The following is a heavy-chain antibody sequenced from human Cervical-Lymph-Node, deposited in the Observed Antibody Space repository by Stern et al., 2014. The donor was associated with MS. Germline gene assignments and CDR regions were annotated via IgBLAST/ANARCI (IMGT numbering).Heavy chain of an antibody. J-gene: IGHJ3*02. CDR1: GFTFNSSA. V-gene: IGHV1-58*02. CDR2: IVVGSGNT. D-gene: IGHD2/OR15-2a*01. CDR3: AARILTKGAFDI. Sequence: QLVQSGPEVKKPRTSVTVSCKASGFTFNSSAMQWLRQARGQGLAMKGWIVVGSGNTNYAQKFQERVTITRDMSTSTAYMELSSLRSEDTAVYYCAARILTKGAFDIWGQGTMVTVSS.